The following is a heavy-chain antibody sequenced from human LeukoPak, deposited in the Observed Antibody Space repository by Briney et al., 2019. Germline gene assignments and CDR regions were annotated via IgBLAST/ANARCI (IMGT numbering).Heavy chain of an antibody. CDR3: ASHVMGYCSGGSCPYYFDY. J-gene: IGHJ4*02. CDR1: GGSISSSSYY. CDR2: IYYSGST. Sequence: PSETLSLTCTVSGGSISSSSYYWGWIRQPPGKGLEWIGSIYYSGSTYCNPSLKSRVTISVDTSKNQFSLKLSSVTAADTAVYYCASHVMGYCSGGSCPYYFDYWGQGTLVTVSS. V-gene: IGHV4-39*01. D-gene: IGHD2-15*01.